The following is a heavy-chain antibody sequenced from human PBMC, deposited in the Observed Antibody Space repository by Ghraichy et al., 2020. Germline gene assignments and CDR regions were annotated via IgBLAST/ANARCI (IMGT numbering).Heavy chain of an antibody. CDR2: IYYSGST. V-gene: IGHV4-31*03. J-gene: IGHJ3*02. D-gene: IGHD1-26*01. CDR3: ARDGSDAFDI. Sequence: SETLSLTCTVSGGSISSGGYYWSWIRQHPGKGLEWIGYIYYSGSTYYNPSLKSRVTISVDTSKNQFSLKLSSVTAADTAVYYCARDGSDAFDIWGQGTMVTVSS. CDR1: GGSISSGGYY.